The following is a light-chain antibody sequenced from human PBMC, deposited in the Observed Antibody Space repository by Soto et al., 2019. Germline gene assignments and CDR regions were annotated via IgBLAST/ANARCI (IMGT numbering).Light chain of an antibody. CDR3: TSWTTSTTMI. V-gene: IGLV2-14*03. CDR1: RSDIGAYNF. Sequence: QPVLTQPASVSGSPGQSITISCTGTRSDIGAYNFVSWYQQHPGEVPKLILYDVNVRPSGVSNRFSGSKSGNTASLTISGLQAEYEAHYSCTSWTTSTTMIFGGGTKVTVL. CDR2: DVN. J-gene: IGLJ2*01.